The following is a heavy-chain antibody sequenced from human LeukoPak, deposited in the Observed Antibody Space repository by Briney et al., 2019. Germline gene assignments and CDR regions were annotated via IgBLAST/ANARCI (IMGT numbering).Heavy chain of an antibody. J-gene: IGHJ3*02. CDR3: ARGLIRQSAFDI. CDR2: IYYSGST. V-gene: IGHV4-59*01. CDR1: GGSISSYY. D-gene: IGHD2-8*01. Sequence: KPSETLSLTCTVSGGSISSYYWSWIRQPPGKGLGWIAYIYYSGSTNYNPSLKSRVTISIDTSKNQFSLKLNSVTAAGTAVYYCARGLIRQSAFDIWGQGTMVTVSS.